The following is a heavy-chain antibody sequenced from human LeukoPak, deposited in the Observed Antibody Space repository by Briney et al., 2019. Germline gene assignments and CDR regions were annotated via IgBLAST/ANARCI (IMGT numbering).Heavy chain of an antibody. J-gene: IGHJ3*02. V-gene: IGHV3-30*18. Sequence: GGSLRLSCAASGFTFSSYGMHWVRQAPGKGLEWVAVISYDGSNKYYADSVKGRFTISRDNSKNTLYLQMNSLRAEDTAVYYCAKDAFFCSGGSCYPGAFDIWGQGTMVTVSS. CDR1: GFTFSSYG. CDR2: ISYDGSNK. D-gene: IGHD2-15*01. CDR3: AKDAFFCSGGSCYPGAFDI.